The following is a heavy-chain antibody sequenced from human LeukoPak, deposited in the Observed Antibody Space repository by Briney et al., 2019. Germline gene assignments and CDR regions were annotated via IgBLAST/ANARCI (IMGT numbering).Heavy chain of an antibody. D-gene: IGHD1-7*01. CDR3: ARGKTRTTPLDY. CDR1: GGSISSGGYY. Sequence: SETLSLTCTVSGGSISSGGYYWSWIRQHPGKGLEWIGYIYYSGSTYYNPSLKSRVTISVDTSKNQFSLKLSSVTAADTAVYYCARGKTRTTPLDYWGQGTLVTVSS. J-gene: IGHJ4*02. CDR2: IYYSGST. V-gene: IGHV4-31*03.